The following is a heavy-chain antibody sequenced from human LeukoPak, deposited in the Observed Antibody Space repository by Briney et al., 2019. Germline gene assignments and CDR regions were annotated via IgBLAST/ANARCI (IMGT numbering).Heavy chain of an antibody. J-gene: IGHJ4*02. Sequence: GGSLRLSCAASGLTISNYWMTWVRQAPGKGLEWVAHINQDGSEEHYMDSVKARFTISRDNAKNSLSLQMNSLRAEDTAVYYCVRDGGVSGYDLLDYWGQGTLVTVSS. CDR1: GLTISNYW. CDR3: VRDGGVSGYDLLDY. V-gene: IGHV3-7*01. CDR2: INQDGSEE. D-gene: IGHD5-12*01.